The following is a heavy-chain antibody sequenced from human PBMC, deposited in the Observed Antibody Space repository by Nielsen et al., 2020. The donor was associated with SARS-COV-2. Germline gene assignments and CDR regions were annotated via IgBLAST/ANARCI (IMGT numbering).Heavy chain of an antibody. Sequence: SVKVSCKASGGTSNTYAITWVRRAPGQGLEWMGRIIPILGVPRYAQKFQGRVTISADKSTSTAYMELSSLTSEDTAVYYCARGDMAREGDADYWGQGTLVTVSS. CDR1: GGTSNTYA. CDR2: IIPILGVP. J-gene: IGHJ4*02. CDR3: ARGDMAREGDADY. D-gene: IGHD5-24*01. V-gene: IGHV1-69*04.